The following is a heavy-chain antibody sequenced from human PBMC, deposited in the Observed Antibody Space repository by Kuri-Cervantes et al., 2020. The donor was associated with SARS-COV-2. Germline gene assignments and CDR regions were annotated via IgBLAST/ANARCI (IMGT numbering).Heavy chain of an antibody. Sequence: LTCAASGFTFSSYSMNWVRQATGKGLEWVSAIGTAGDPYYPGSVKGRFTISRENAKNSLYLQMNSLRAGDTAVYYCAKGLPPDIVVAPPATYYYYGLDVWGQGTTVTVSS. CDR1: GFTFSSYS. D-gene: IGHD2-2*01. CDR3: AKGLPPDIVVAPPATYYYYGLDV. J-gene: IGHJ6*02. CDR2: IGTAGDP. V-gene: IGHV3-13*05.